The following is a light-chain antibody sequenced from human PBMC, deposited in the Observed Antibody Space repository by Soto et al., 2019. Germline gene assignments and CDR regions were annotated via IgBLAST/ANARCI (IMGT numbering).Light chain of an antibody. Sequence: EIVMTQSPGTLSLSPGERDTHSCRASQSVSTNLAWYKQIPGQAPRLLIYGASTRATGIPARFSGSGSGTEFTLAISSLQSEDFAVYYCQQYNDWPQTFGLGTKVDIK. CDR2: GAS. CDR3: QQYNDWPQT. V-gene: IGKV3-15*01. J-gene: IGKJ1*01. CDR1: QSVSTN.